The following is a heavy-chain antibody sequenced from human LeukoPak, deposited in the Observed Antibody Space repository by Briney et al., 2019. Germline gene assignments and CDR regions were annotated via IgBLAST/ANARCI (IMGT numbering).Heavy chain of an antibody. CDR1: GFTFSSHW. Sequence: GGTLRLSRAASGFTFSSHWMHWFRQAPGKGLVWVSRIKDDGSHTNYADSVKGRFTISRDNAKNTLSLQMNSLRAEDTAVYYCARGSGIITGIDEWGQGTLVTVSS. J-gene: IGHJ4*02. CDR2: IKDDGSHT. CDR3: ARGSGIITGIDE. V-gene: IGHV3-74*01. D-gene: IGHD6-25*01.